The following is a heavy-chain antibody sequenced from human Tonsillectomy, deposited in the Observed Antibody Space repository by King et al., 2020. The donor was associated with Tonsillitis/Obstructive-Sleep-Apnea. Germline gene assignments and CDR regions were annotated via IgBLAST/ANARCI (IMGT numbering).Heavy chain of an antibody. Sequence: VQLVESGGGLVQPGGSLRLSCAASGFTFSSYWMHWVRHAPGKGLVWVSRINSDGSSTSYADSVKVGFTISRDNAKNTLYLQMNSLRAEDTAVYYCARGPLGDWSVGTCYFPYYFDNWGQGTLVTVSS. CDR3: ARGPLGDWSVGTCYFPYYFDN. D-gene: IGHD2-15*01. CDR2: INSDGSST. V-gene: IGHV3-74*01. J-gene: IGHJ4*02. CDR1: GFTFSSYW.